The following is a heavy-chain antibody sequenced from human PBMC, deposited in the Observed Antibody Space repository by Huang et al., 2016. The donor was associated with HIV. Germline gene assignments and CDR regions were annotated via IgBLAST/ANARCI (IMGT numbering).Heavy chain of an antibody. D-gene: IGHD3-22*01. CDR2: IHYDGSNR. CDR1: GFTFSSYG. Sequence: QVQLVESGGGVVQPGGSLRLSCAAFGFTFSSYGMHWVGQAPGKGVEGVAFIHYDGSNRYYADSVKGRFTISRDNSKNTLYLQMNSLRAEDTAVYFCAKFGSSGYLPRYSFDYWGQGTLVTVSS. V-gene: IGHV3-30*02. CDR3: AKFGSSGYLPRYSFDY. J-gene: IGHJ4*02.